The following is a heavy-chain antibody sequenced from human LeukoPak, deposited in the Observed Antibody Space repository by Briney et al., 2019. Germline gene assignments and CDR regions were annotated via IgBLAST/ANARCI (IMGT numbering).Heavy chain of an antibody. CDR3: ATLVRGVPFGAFDI. Sequence: SVKVSCKASGGTFSSYAISWVRQAPGQGLEWMGRIIPILGIANYAQKFQGRVTITADKSTSTAYMELSSLRSEDTAVYYCATLVRGVPFGAFDIWGQGTMVTVSS. CDR1: GGTFSSYA. D-gene: IGHD3-10*01. J-gene: IGHJ3*02. CDR2: IIPILGIA. V-gene: IGHV1-69*04.